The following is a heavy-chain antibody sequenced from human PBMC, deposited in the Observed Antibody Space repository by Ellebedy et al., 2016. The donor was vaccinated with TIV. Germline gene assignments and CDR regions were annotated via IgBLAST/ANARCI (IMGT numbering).Heavy chain of an antibody. V-gene: IGHV1-2*02. J-gene: IGHJ4*02. D-gene: IGHD1-26*01. Sequence: ASVKVSCXASGYTFTGYYMHWVRQAPGQGLEWMGWINPNSGGTNYAQKFQGRVTMTRDTSISTAYMELSRLRSDDTAVYYCAREQVEWELPPYYYFDYWGQGTLVTVSS. CDR2: INPNSGGT. CDR1: GYTFTGYY. CDR3: AREQVEWELPPYYYFDY.